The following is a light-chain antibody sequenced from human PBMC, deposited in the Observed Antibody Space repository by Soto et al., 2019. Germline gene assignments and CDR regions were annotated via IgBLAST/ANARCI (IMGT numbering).Light chain of an antibody. V-gene: IGLV2-11*01. J-gene: IGLJ1*01. Sequence: QSVLTQPRSVSGYPGQSVTISCTGTSSDVGGYNYVSWYQQHPGKAPKLMIYDVIKRPSGVPDRFSGSKSGTTASLTISGLQAEDEADYYCCSFAGGNTFAFGTGTKVTVL. CDR1: SSDVGGYNY. CDR3: CSFAGGNTFA. CDR2: DVI.